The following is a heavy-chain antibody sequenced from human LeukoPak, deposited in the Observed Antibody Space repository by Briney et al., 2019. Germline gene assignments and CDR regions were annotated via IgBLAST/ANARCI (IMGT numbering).Heavy chain of an antibody. CDR2: VNGNGGST. CDR3: AKSLYGGCDY. CDR1: GFSFSTYA. V-gene: IGHV3-23*01. J-gene: IGHJ4*02. D-gene: IGHD3-16*02. Sequence: GSLILSCAASGFSFSTYAMSWVRQAPGKGLEWVSGVNGNGGSTSYADSVKGRFTIFRDNSKNTVYLQMNSLRVEDTAVYYCAKSLYGGCDYWGQGTVVTVSS.